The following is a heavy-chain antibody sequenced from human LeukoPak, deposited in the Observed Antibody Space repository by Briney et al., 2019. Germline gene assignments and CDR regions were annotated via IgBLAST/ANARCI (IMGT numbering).Heavy chain of an antibody. CDR1: GFNFNKYI. V-gene: IGHV3-48*02. CDR3: AKGAIFDS. D-gene: IGHD2-2*01. J-gene: IGHJ4*02. Sequence: GGSLRLSCAASGFNFNKYIMNLVRQAPGKGLEWVSNIDSGGTTTYYADSVKGRFTISRDDAKNSLYLQMNSLRDEDTAVYYCAKGAIFDSWGQGNLVTVSS. CDR2: IDSGGTTT.